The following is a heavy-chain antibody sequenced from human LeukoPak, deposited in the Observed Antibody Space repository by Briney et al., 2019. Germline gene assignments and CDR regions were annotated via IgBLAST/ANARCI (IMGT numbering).Heavy chain of an antibody. CDR1: GFSFSDSV. CDR2: ISHDVKTT. V-gene: IGHV3-30*04. CDR3: VKEGYYGWGGSPTFYFDY. D-gene: IGHD3-10*01. Sequence: GGSLRLSCVASGFSFSDSVIHWVRQAPGKGLEWVAVISHDVKTTYYADSAKGRFTISRDNSRNTVFLQMNRLRPEDTAAYYCVKEGYYGWGGSPTFYFDYWGQGTRVTVSS. J-gene: IGHJ4*02.